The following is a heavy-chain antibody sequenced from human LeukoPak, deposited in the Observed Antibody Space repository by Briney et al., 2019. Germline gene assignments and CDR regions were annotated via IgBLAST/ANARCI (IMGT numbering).Heavy chain of an antibody. CDR1: GGSISSYY. D-gene: IGHD1-26*01. Sequence: PSETLSLTCTVSGGSISSYYWSWIRQPAGKGLEWIGRIYTSGSTNYNPPLKSRVTISVDTSKNQFSLKLSSVTAADTAVYYCARGGTVGGEDYWGQGTLVTVSS. CDR2: IYTSGST. J-gene: IGHJ4*02. CDR3: ARGGTVGGEDY. V-gene: IGHV4-4*07.